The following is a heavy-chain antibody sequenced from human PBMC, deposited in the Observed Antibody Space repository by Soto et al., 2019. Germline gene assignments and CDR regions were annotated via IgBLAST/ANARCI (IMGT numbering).Heavy chain of an antibody. CDR1: GYTFIGYG. Sequence: GASVKVSCKASGYTFIGYGISCVRQAPGQGLEWMGWISGYNGDTRYAQNFQGRVTMTTDASTNTAYMDLRTLRSDDTAVYYCARGGQECSNSGCGYIYDGMDVWGQGTTVTVSS. V-gene: IGHV1-18*04. D-gene: IGHD1-26*01. CDR2: ISGYNGDT. J-gene: IGHJ6*02. CDR3: ARGGQECSNSGCGYIYDGMDV.